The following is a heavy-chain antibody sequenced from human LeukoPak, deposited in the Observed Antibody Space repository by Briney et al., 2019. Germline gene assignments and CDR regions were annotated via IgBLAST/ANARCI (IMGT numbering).Heavy chain of an antibody. J-gene: IGHJ4*02. CDR3: AREETGELSQEYLDY. Sequence: GASVKVSCKAPGYTFTSYYMHWVRQAPGQGLEWMGIINPSGGSTSYAQKFQGRVTMTRDTSTSTVYMELSSLRSEDTAVYYCAREETGELSQEYLDYWGQGTLVTVSS. CDR2: INPSGGST. D-gene: IGHD3-16*02. CDR1: GYTFTSYY. V-gene: IGHV1-46*01.